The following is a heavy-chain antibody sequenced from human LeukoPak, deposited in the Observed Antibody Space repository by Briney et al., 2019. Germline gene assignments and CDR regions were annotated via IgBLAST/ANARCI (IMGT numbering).Heavy chain of an antibody. V-gene: IGHV3-23*01. J-gene: IGHJ4*02. CDR3: AKGGMVRGVIIEDYFDY. Sequence: QPGGSLRLSCAASGFTFSSYSMSWVRQAPGKGLEWVSAISGSGGSTYYADSVKGRFTISRDNSKNTLYLQMNSLRAEDTAVYYCAKGGMVRGVIIEDYFDYWGQGTLVTVSS. CDR2: ISGSGGST. D-gene: IGHD3-10*01. CDR1: GFTFSSYS.